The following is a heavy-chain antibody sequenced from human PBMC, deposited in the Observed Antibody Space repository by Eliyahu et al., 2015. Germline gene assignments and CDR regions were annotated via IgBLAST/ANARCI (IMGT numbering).Heavy chain of an antibody. CDR3: ARHPINSGYDPWRY. CDR2: ISSSSSYI. CDR1: GFXFXSYS. Sequence: EVQLVESGGGLVKPGGSLRLSCAASGFXFXSYSMNWXRQAPGKGLEWVSSISSSSSYIYYADSVKGRFTISRDNAKNSLYLQMNSLRAEDTAVYYCARHPINSGYDPWRYWGQGTLVTVSS. J-gene: IGHJ4*02. V-gene: IGHV3-21*01. D-gene: IGHD5-12*01.